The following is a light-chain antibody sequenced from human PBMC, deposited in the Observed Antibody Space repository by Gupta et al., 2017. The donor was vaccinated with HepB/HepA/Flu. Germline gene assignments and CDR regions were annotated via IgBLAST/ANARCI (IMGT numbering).Light chain of an antibody. V-gene: IGLV1-44*01. CDR1: SSSIGSNT. CDR2: NNN. CDR3: ATWDDSRNGPV. Sequence: SVLTPPPSASGTPGQRVTISCSGSSSSIGSNTVNWYQQLPGTAPKLLIYNNNQRPSGVPDRFSGSRSGTSASLAISGLQSEDEADYYCATWDDSRNGPVFGGGTKLTVL. J-gene: IGLJ2*01.